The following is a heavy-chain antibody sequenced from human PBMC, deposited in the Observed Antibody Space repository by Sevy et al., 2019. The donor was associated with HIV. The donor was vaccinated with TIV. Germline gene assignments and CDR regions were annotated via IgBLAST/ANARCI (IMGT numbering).Heavy chain of an antibody. J-gene: IGHJ6*02. CDR3: AEVSPSYYYGVGA. CDR2: FYYSGRT. CDR1: GDSVSSGY. Sequence: SETLSLTCAVSGDSVSSGYWSWIRQPPGKGLEWIGYFYYSGRTNYNPSLKSRVTISVDTSKNQFSLKLTSVTAAGTAVYYWAEVSPSYYYGVGAWGQGTTVTVSS. V-gene: IGHV4-59*02.